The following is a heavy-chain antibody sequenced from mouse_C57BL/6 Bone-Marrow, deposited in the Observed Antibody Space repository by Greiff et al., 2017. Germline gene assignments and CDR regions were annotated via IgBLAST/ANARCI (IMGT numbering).Heavy chain of an antibody. J-gene: IGHJ4*01. Sequence: LVESGPELVKPGASVKISCKASGYAFSSSWMNWVKQRPGKGLEWIGRIYPGDGDPNYNGKFKGKATLTADKSSSTAYMQLSSLTSEDSAVYFCAREGSSPLYAMDYWGQGTSVTVSS. D-gene: IGHD1-1*01. CDR2: IYPGDGDP. CDR1: GYAFSSSW. V-gene: IGHV1-82*01. CDR3: AREGSSPLYAMDY.